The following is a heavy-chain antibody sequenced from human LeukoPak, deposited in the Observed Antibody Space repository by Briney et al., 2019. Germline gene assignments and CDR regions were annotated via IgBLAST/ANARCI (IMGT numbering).Heavy chain of an antibody. CDR3: ARAPDYGDYSYFDY. V-gene: IGHV4-31*03. CDR2: IYYSGST. J-gene: IGHJ4*02. Sequence: SETLSLTCTVSGGSISSGGYYWSWIRQHPGKGLEWIGYIYYSGSTYYNPSLKSRVTISVDTSKNQFSLKLSSVTAADTAVYYCARAPDYGDYSYFDYWGQGTLVTVSS. CDR1: GGSISSGGYY. D-gene: IGHD4-17*01.